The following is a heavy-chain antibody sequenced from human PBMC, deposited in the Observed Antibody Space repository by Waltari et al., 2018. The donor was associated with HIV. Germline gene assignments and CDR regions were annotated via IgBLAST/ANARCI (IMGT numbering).Heavy chain of an antibody. CDR3: AREGVRDSGSR. CDR1: VFTFSFYE. Sequence: EVQLVESGGGSVQPGGSLRLSCVASVFTFSFYEMNWVRQPPGKGLEWVSYISSSASTIYYADSVKGRFTISRDNAKNSLFLQMNSLRAEDTAIYYCAREGVRDSGSRWGQGTLVTVSS. J-gene: IGHJ4*02. V-gene: IGHV3-48*03. D-gene: IGHD3-10*01. CDR2: ISSSASTI.